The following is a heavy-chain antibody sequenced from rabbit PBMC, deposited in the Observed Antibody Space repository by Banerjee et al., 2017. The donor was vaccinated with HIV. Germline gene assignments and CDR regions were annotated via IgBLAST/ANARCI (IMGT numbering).Heavy chain of an antibody. CDR1: GFSFRNKYV. D-gene: IGHD2-1*01. J-gene: IGHJ4*01. V-gene: IGHV1S45*01. CDR2: IDAGSSDST. Sequence: QEQLVESGGGLVQPEGSLTLTCTASGFSFRNKYVMCWVRQAPGKGLEWIACIDAGSSDSTWYASWAKGRFTISKTSSTTVTLQMTSLTAADTATYFCARGDSDYGVNFNLWGPGTLVTVS. CDR3: ARGDSDYGVNFNL.